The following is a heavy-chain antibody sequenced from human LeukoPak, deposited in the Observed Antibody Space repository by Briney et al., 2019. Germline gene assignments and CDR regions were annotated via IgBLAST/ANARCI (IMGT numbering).Heavy chain of an antibody. Sequence: SETLSLTCTVSGGSISSSSYYWGWIRQPPGKGLEWIGSIYYSGSTYYNPSLKSRVTISVDTSKNQFSLKLSSVTAADTAVYYCARDRGGSVFGVVIDNWFDPWGQGTLVTVSS. D-gene: IGHD3-3*01. J-gene: IGHJ5*02. V-gene: IGHV4-39*07. CDR2: IYYSGST. CDR1: GGSISSSSYY. CDR3: ARDRGGSVFGVVIDNWFDP.